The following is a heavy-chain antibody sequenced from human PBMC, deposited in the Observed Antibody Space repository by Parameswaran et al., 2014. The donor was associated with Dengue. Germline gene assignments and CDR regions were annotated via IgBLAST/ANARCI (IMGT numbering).Heavy chain of an antibody. V-gene: IGHV1-2*02. CDR2: INPNSGAT. D-gene: IGHD4-17*01. J-gene: IGHJ6*03. Sequence: WVRQAPGQGLEWMGWINPNSGATNYAQKFQGRVTMTRDTSISTAYMELSRLRSDDTAVYYCARDDYGDSRKFYYYMDVWGKGTTVT. CDR3: ARDDYGDSRKFYYYMDV.